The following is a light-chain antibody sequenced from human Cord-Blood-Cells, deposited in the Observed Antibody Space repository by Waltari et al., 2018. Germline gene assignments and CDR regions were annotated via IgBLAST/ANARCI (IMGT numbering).Light chain of an antibody. CDR1: SSNIGAGYD. Sequence: SVLTQPPSVSGATGQRVTIHCTGSSSNIGAGYDVHWYQQLPGTAPKLLIYSNRNRPSGVSDRVSGSKSGTSASLAITALQAQDEADYYCQSYNSSLRGVFGTGTKVTVL. CDR2: SNR. J-gene: IGLJ1*01. V-gene: IGLV1-40*01. CDR3: QSYNSSLRGV.